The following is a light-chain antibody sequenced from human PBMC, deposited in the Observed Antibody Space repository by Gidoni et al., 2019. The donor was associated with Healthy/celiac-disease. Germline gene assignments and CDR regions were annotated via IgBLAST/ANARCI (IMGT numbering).Light chain of an antibody. CDR1: QSVSSN. Sequence: EIVMTQSPATLSVSPGERATLSCRASQSVSSNLAWYQQKPCQAPRLLIYGASTRATGIPARFSGSGSGTEFTLTSSSLQSEDVAVYYCQQYNNWPQTFGQ. J-gene: IGKJ1*01. CDR2: GAS. CDR3: QQYNNWPQT. V-gene: IGKV3-15*01.